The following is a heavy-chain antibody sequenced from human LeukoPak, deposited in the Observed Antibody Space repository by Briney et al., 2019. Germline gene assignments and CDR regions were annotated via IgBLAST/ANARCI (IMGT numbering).Heavy chain of an antibody. CDR1: RYTLTSYG. CDR3: AREASTMIVAPSDDFEI. J-gene: IGHJ3*02. CDR2: ISAYDGNT. D-gene: IGHD3-22*01. Sequence: ASVNVSCKASRYTLTSYGISWVRQAPGQGLEWVGWISAYDGNTSYAKKLQGRVTMTTATSTNTAYMELRSLRSDDTAVYYCAREASTMIVAPSDDFEIWGQGTMVTVSS. V-gene: IGHV1-18*01.